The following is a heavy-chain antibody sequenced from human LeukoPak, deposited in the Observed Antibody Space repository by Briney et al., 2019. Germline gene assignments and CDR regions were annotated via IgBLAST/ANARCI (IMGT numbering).Heavy chain of an antibody. V-gene: IGHV3-23*01. CDR3: AKNGDRGAYCTGGTCYPYFYYYMDV. CDR2: ISSTGGIT. D-gene: IGHD2-15*01. Sequence: GGSLRLSCAAPGITFSSYGMSWVRQAPGKGLEWVSSISSTGGITYYADSVKGRFTISRDNSKNTLSLQMNSLRAEDTAIYYCAKNGDRGAYCTGGTCYPYFYYYMDVWGKGTTVTI. CDR1: GITFSSYG. J-gene: IGHJ6*03.